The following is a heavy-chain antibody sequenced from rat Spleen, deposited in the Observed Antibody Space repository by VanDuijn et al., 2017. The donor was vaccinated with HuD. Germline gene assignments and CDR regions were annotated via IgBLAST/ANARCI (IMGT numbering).Heavy chain of an antibody. CDR3: TTYDSGYGH. J-gene: IGHJ2*01. CDR2: ITDSGGST. Sequence: EVQLVESGGGLVQPGRSLKLSCAASGFTFSNYGMHWIRQAPTKGLEWVASITDSGGSTYYRDSVKGRFTISRDNAKRTLYLQMDSLRSEDTATYYCTTYDSGYGHWGQGVMVTVSS. CDR1: GFTFSNYG. V-gene: IGHV5-19*01. D-gene: IGHD4-3*01.